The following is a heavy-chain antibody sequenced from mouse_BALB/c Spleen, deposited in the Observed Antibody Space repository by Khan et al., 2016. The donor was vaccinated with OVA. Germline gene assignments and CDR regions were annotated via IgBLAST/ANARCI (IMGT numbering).Heavy chain of an antibody. D-gene: IGHD1-1*01. J-gene: IGHJ2*01. CDR1: GYSITSDYA. CDR2: ISYSGRT. Sequence: EVQLQESGPGLVKPSQSLSLTCTVTGYSITSDYAWNWIRQFPGNKLEWMGYISYSGRTSYNPSLKSRISITRNTYKTPFFLQLKSVTTEDTATYYCARSVTITTVVATDFDYWGQGTTLTVSS. CDR3: ARSVTITTVVATDFDY. V-gene: IGHV3-2*02.